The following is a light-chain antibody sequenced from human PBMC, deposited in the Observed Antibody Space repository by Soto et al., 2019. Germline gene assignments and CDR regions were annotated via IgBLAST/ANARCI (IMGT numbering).Light chain of an antibody. Sequence: DVQITQSPSSLSASVGDRVIITCRASQTIGTSLNWYQHEPGKAPNLLIYAASNLQSGVPSRFSGSGSGTDFTLTISSPQPEDFATYYCQQSYTSPLFTFGPGTKVDIK. CDR2: AAS. V-gene: IGKV1-39*01. CDR1: QTIGTS. CDR3: QQSYTSPLFT. J-gene: IGKJ3*01.